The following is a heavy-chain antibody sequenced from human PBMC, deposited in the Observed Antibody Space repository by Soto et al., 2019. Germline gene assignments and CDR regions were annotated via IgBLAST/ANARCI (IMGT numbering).Heavy chain of an antibody. Sequence: HPGGSLRLSCAASGFTFSSYAMSWVRQAPGKGLEWVSAISGSGGGTYYADSVKGRFTISRDNSKNTLYLQMNSLRAEDTAVYYCAKVEGNYYYYGMDVWGQGTTVTVSS. J-gene: IGHJ6*02. CDR3: AKVEGNYYYYGMDV. CDR2: ISGSGGGT. CDR1: GFTFSSYA. V-gene: IGHV3-23*01.